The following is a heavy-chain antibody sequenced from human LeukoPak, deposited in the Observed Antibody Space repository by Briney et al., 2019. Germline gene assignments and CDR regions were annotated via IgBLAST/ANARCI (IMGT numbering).Heavy chain of an antibody. V-gene: IGHV4-4*09. Sequence: SETLSLTCTVSGGSISSYYWSWIRQPPGKGLEWIGYIYTSGSTNYNPSLKSRVTISVDTSKNQFSLKLSSVTAADTAVYYCARHASRRGPPQRSYYMDVWGKGTTVTVSS. CDR2: IYTSGST. CDR1: GGSISSYY. J-gene: IGHJ6*03. D-gene: IGHD3-16*01. CDR3: ARHASRRGPPQRSYYMDV.